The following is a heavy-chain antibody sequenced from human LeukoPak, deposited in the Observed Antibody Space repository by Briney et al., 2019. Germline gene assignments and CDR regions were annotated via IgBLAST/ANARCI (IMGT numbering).Heavy chain of an antibody. CDR3: AKGCNRDYDFWSTWFDP. V-gene: IGHV3-23*01. CDR2: ISGSGDRK. D-gene: IGHD3-3*01. J-gene: IGHJ5*02. CDR1: GFTFSNYV. Sequence: GGSLRLSCVVSGFTFSNYVMSWVHQAAGKGLEWIPVISGSGDRKYSADSVKGRFTISRDKSKNTLFLQMSSLRAEDTAVHYCAKGCNRDYDFWSTWFDPWGQGTLVTVSS.